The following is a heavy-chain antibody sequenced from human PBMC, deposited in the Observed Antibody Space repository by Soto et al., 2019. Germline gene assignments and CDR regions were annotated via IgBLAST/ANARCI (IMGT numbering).Heavy chain of an antibody. CDR2: IWYDGSNR. CDR1: GFTFSDYG. Sequence: GGSLRLSCEASGFTFSDYGMHWVRQAPGKGLEWVAFIWYDGSNRYHADSVKGRFTISRDNSRNTLSLQMNSLTAEDTAVYYCARDSLRTYYYDSSGYSDLWGQGT. V-gene: IGHV3-33*01. J-gene: IGHJ4*02. CDR3: ARDSLRTYYYDSSGYSDL. D-gene: IGHD3-22*01.